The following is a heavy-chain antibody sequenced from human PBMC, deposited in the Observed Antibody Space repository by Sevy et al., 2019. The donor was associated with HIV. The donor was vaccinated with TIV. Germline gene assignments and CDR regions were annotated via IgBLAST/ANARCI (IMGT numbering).Heavy chain of an antibody. D-gene: IGHD4-17*01. CDR3: ARASPLTTVTTDYYGMDV. CDR2: IYTSGST. J-gene: IGHJ6*02. V-gene: IGHV4-4*07. CDR1: GGSISNYY. Sequence: SETLSLTCTVSGGSISNYYWSWIRQPAGKGLEWIGRIYTSGSTNYNPSLKSRVTMSVDTSKNQFSLKLSSVTAADTAVYYCARASPLTTVTTDYYGMDVWGQGTTVTVSS.